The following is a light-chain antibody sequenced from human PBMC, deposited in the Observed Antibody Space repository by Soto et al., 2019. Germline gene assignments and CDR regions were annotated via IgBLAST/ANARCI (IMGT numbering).Light chain of an antibody. V-gene: IGKV3-15*01. J-gene: IGKJ2*01. Sequence: EIVMTQSPDTLSVSPGERATLSCRASQAIYMSLVWYQQKPGQPPRLLIYGASSRVTGVPARFSGSGSGTEFTLTISSLQSEDFGFYYCQQYNEWPRTFGQGTKVEI. CDR1: QAIYMS. CDR3: QQYNEWPRT. CDR2: GAS.